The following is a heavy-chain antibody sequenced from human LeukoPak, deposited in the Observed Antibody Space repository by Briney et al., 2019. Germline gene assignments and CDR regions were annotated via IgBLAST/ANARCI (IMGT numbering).Heavy chain of an antibody. J-gene: IGHJ4*02. D-gene: IGHD6-13*01. CDR1: GGSISSYY. V-gene: IGHV4-59*08. CDR2: IYYSGST. CDR3: ARQEYYSSSWGPSDY. Sequence: PSEALSLTCTVSGGSISSYYWSWIRQPPGKGLEWIGYIYYSGSTNYNPSLKSRVTISVDTSKNQFSLKLSSVTAADTAVYYCARQEYYSSSWGPSDYWGQGTLVTVSS.